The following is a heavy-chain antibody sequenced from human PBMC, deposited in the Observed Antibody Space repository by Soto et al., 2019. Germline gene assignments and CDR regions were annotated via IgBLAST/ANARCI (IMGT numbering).Heavy chain of an antibody. CDR1: DFTIGSYD. Sequence: SVPLCLTYTVADFTIGSYDWILLRQPPGKGLEWIGYIYYSGSTNYNPSLKSRVTISVDTSKNQFSLKLSSVTAADTAVYYCARAWEHLYFDICGQAALVTVSS. CDR2: IYYSGST. D-gene: IGHD1-26*01. V-gene: IGHV4-59*01. CDR3: ARAWEHLYFDI. J-gene: IGHJ4*02.